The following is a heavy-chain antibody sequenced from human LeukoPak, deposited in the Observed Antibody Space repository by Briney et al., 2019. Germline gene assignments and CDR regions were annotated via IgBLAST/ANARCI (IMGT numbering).Heavy chain of an antibody. Sequence: GGSLRLSCAASGFTFTNYAMSWVRQAPGKGLEWVAVISYDESNKYYADSVKGRFTVSRDNSKNTLSLQMNSLRVEDTAVYYCVRVRDSSNWYVFDVWGQGTMVTVSS. V-gene: IGHV3-30*03. D-gene: IGHD6-13*01. CDR2: ISYDESNK. J-gene: IGHJ3*01. CDR1: GFTFTNYA. CDR3: VRVRDSSNWYVFDV.